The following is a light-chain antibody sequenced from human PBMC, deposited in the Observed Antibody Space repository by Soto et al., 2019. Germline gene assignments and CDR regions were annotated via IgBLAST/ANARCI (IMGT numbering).Light chain of an antibody. CDR2: EVN. CDR3: SSHAASGV. CDR1: SSDVGAYNY. J-gene: IGLJ3*02. Sequence: QSALTQPPSASGSPGQSVTISCTGISSDVGAYNYVSWYQQHPGKAPKLMIYEVNKRPSGVPDRFSGSKSGNTASLTVSGLQAEDEADYYCSSHAASGVFGGGTKLTVL. V-gene: IGLV2-8*01.